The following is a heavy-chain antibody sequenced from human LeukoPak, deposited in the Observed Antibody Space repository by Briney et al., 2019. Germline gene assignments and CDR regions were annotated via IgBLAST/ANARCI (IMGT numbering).Heavy chain of an antibody. J-gene: IGHJ4*02. Sequence: GGALRLSRAASGFTLSDYDMHWVRQATGKGGEWVSAIGTAGDTYYTGSVKGRFTISRENAKNSLYLQMKSLRAGDTAVYYCARVAKERVGGVYYFDYWGQGTLVTVSS. CDR3: ARVAKERVGGVYYFDY. CDR1: GFTLSDYD. V-gene: IGHV3-13*01. D-gene: IGHD1-1*01. CDR2: IGTAGDT.